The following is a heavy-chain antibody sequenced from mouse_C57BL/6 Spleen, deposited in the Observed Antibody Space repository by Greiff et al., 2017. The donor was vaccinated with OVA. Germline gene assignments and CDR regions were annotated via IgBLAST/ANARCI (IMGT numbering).Heavy chain of an antibody. D-gene: IGHD1-1*02. V-gene: IGHV1-64*01. J-gene: IGHJ2*01. CDR1: GYTFTSYW. CDR3: ARSEAYYGNC. CDR2: IHPNSGST. Sequence: QVQLKQPGAELVKPGASVKLSCKASGYTFTSYWMHWVKQRPGQGLEWIGMIHPNSGSTNYNEKFKSKATLTVDKSSSTAYMQLSSLTSEDSAVYYCARSEAYYGNCWGQGTTLTVSS.